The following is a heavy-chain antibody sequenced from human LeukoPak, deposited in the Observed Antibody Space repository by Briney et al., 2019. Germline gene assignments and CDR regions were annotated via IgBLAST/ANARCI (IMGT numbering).Heavy chain of an antibody. CDR1: GCTFSSYA. CDR3: ARDRGYSYGPFDY. CDR2: ISYDGSNK. V-gene: IGHV3-30-3*01. Sequence: PGGSLRLSCAASGCTFSSYAMHWVRQAPGKGLEWVAVISYDGSNKYYADSVKGRFTISRDNSKNTLYLQMNSLRAEDTAVYYCARDRGYSYGPFDYWGQGTLVTVSS. J-gene: IGHJ4*02. D-gene: IGHD5-18*01.